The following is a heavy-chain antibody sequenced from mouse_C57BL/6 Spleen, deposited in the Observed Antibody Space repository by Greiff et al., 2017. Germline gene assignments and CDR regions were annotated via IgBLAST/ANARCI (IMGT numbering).Heavy chain of an antibody. D-gene: IGHD4-1*01. CDR2: IDPSDGYT. J-gene: IGHJ2*01. Sequence: QVQLQQSGAELVMPGASVKLSCKASGYTFTSYWMHWVKQRPGQGLEWIGEIDPSDGYTNYNQKFKGKSTLTVDKSSSTAYMQLSSLTSEDSAVYYCARGGKLVPSSSFDYWGQGTTLTVSS. CDR3: ARGGKLVPSSSFDY. CDR1: GYTFTSYW. V-gene: IGHV1-69*01.